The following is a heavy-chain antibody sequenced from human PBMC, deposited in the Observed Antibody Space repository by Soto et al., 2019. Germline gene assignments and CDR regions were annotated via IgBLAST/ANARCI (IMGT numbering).Heavy chain of an antibody. CDR3: ARVNYYFDY. D-gene: IGHD1-7*01. CDR1: GYSISSGYY. CDR2: IYHSGST. Sequence: SETLSLTCAVSGYSISSGYYWGWIRQPPGKGLEWVGSIYHSGSTYYNPSLKSRVTISVDTSKNQFSLKLSSVTAADTAVYYCARVNYYFDYWGQGTLVTVSS. V-gene: IGHV4-38-2*01. J-gene: IGHJ4*02.